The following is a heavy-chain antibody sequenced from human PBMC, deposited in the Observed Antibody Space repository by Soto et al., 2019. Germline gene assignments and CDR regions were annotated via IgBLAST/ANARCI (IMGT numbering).Heavy chain of an antibody. J-gene: IGHJ4*02. D-gene: IGHD6-19*01. CDR3: ARVRKVAEWFDY. CDR2: IYYSGST. V-gene: IGHV4-59*01. CDR1: GGSISSYY. Sequence: SETLSLTCTVSGGSISSYYWSWIRQPPGKGLEWIGYIYYSGSTNYNPSLKSRVTISVDTSKNQFSLKLSSVTAADTAVYYCARVRKVAEWFDYWGQGTLVTVSS.